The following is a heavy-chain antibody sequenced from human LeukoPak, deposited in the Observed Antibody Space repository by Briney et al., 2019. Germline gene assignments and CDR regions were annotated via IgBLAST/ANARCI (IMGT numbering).Heavy chain of an antibody. Sequence: GGSLRLSCAASGFTFNNYWMTWVRQAPGMGLEWVANIKQDGSEKYYVDSVKGRFTISRDIAKNSLYLQMNSLRAEDTAVYYCARDRPQQWLVRGQRGYYYYMDVWGKGTTVTVSS. CDR1: GFTFNNYW. J-gene: IGHJ6*03. CDR2: IKQDGSEK. V-gene: IGHV3-7*01. D-gene: IGHD6-19*01. CDR3: ARDRPQQWLVRGQRGYYYYMDV.